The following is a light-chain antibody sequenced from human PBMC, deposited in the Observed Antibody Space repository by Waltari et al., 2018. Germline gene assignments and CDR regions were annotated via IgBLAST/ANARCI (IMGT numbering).Light chain of an antibody. CDR2: VAS. V-gene: IGKV1-27*01. CDR1: QDISNY. CDR3: FGLT. Sequence: DIQLTQSPSSLSASVGDRVTITCRASQDISNYLAWYQQKPGKVPKLLIYVASVLQSGVPSRFSGSCSGTEFTLTISSLQAYDVATYYCFGLTFGGGTKVDIK. J-gene: IGKJ4*01.